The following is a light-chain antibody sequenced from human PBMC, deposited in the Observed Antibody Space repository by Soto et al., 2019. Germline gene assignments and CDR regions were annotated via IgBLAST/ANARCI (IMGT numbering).Light chain of an antibody. V-gene: IGKV3-11*01. CDR2: DAS. J-gene: IGKJ3*01. CDR1: QSVSRF. Sequence: EIVLTQSPATLSLSPGERATLSCRARQSVSRFLAWYQQKPGQAPRLLIYDASNRATGIPARFSGSGSGTDFTLTISSLEPEDFAVYYCQQRSNWPLTFGPGTKVDVK. CDR3: QQRSNWPLT.